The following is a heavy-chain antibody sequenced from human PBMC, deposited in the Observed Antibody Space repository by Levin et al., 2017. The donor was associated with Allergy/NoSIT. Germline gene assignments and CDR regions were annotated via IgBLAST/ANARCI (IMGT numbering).Heavy chain of an antibody. CDR1: GFTFSSYS. V-gene: IGHV3-48*01. Sequence: PGGSLRLSCAASGFTFSSYSMNWVRQAPGKGLEWVSYISSSSSTIYYADSVKGRFTISRDNAKNSLYLQMNSLRAEDTAVYYCARVGIAAAGPTYDYYYGMDVWGHGTTVTVSS. CDR2: ISSSSSTI. CDR3: ARVGIAAAGPTYDYYYGMDV. J-gene: IGHJ6*02. D-gene: IGHD6-13*01.